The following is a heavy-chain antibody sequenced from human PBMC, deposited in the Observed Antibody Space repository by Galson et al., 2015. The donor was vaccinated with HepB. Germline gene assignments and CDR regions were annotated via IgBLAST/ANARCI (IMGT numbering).Heavy chain of an antibody. D-gene: IGHD1-26*01. CDR1: GYTFNNYD. CDR2: MNPNNGNT. CDR3: ARGTTRNSSDFDY. V-gene: IGHV1-8*01. Sequence: SVKVSCKASGYTFNNYDINWVRQATGQGLEWMGWMNPNNGNTGYAQKFQGRVTMTRNTSITTAYMELSSLRSEDTAVYYCARGTTRNSSDFDYWGQGTLVTVSS. J-gene: IGHJ4*02.